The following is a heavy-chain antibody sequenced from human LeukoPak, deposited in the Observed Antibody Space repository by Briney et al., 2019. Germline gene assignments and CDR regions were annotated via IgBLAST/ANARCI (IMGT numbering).Heavy chain of an antibody. CDR2: IKQDGSEK. CDR1: GFTFSSYL. CDR3: ARGVTRYYFDY. J-gene: IGHJ4*02. Sequence: GGSLRLSCAASGFTFSSYLMSWVRQAPGKGLEWVANIKQDGSEKYYVDSVKGRFAISRDNAKNSLYLQMNSLRAEDTAVYYCARGVTRYYFDYWGQGTLVTVSS. D-gene: IGHD4-23*01. V-gene: IGHV3-7*01.